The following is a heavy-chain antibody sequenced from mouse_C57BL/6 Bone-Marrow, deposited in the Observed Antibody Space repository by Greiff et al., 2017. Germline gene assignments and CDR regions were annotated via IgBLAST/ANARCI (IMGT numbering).Heavy chain of an antibody. Sequence: EVKLMESGAELVRPGASVKLSCTASGFNIKDDYIHWVKQRPEQGLEWIGWIDPEIGDTEYASKFQGKATITSDTSSNTAYLQLSSLTSEDTAVYYCSSFDGNYFDFWGQGTPLTDAS. V-gene: IGHV14-4*01. CDR3: SSFDGNYFDF. D-gene: IGHD2-3*01. CDR1: GFNIKDDY. J-gene: IGHJ2*01. CDR2: IDPEIGDT.